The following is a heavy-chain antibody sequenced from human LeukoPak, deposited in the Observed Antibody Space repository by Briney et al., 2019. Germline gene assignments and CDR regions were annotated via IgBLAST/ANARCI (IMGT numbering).Heavy chain of an antibody. V-gene: IGHV1-46*01. CDR3: ASEGIAVAGTHPYYYYGMDV. CDR2: INPSGGST. D-gene: IGHD6-19*01. Sequence: GASVKVSCKASGYTFTGYYMHWVRQAPGQGLEWMGIINPSGGSTSYAQKFQGRVTMTRDTSTSTVYMELSSLRSEDTAVYYCASEGIAVAGTHPYYYYGMDVWGQGTTVTVSS. CDR1: GYTFTGYY. J-gene: IGHJ6*02.